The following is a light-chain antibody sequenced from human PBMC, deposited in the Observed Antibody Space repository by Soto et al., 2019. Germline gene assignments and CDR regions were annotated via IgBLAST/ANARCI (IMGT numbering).Light chain of an antibody. CDR3: QQRSNWQWT. CDR2: DAS. CDR1: QSVSNY. Sequence: EIVLTQSPATLSLSPGERATLSCRASQSVSNYLACYQHKHGQAPRLLIYDASNRATGIPARFSGSGSGTDFTLTISSLEPGDFAVYYCQQRSNWQWTLGQGTKVDIK. V-gene: IGKV3D-11*02. J-gene: IGKJ1*01.